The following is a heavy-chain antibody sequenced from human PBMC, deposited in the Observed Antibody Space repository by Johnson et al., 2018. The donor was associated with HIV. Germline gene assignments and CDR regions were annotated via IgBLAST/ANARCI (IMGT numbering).Heavy chain of an antibody. Sequence: QMLLVESGGGVVQPGGSLRLSCAASGFTFSKYGVHWVRQAPGKGLEWVAVIWYDGSNKYYADSVKGRFTISRDNSKNTLYLQMNSLRAEDTAVYFCARYPCTGASCLPGAFDIWGQGTLVTVSS. CDR2: IWYDGSNK. V-gene: IGHV3-33*01. CDR3: ARYPCTGASCLPGAFDI. D-gene: IGHD2-15*01. CDR1: GFTFSKYG. J-gene: IGHJ3*02.